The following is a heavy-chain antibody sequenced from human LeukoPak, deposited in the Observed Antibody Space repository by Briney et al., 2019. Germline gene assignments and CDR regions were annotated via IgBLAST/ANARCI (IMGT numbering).Heavy chain of an antibody. D-gene: IGHD3-16*02. CDR3: ARSHDHLWGNYPDY. Sequence: SETLSLTCDVSGGSIDSTNWWNWVRQPPGKGLEWIGEIHHDGRINYNPSLKSRVTLSVDKSENQFSLRLDSVTAADTAMYYCARSHDHLWGNYPDYWGQGTLVTVSS. J-gene: IGHJ4*02. CDR2: IHHDGRI. V-gene: IGHV4/OR15-8*01. CDR1: GGSIDSTNW.